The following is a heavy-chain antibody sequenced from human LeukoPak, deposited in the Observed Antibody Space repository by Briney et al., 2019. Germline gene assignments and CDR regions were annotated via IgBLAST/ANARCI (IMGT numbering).Heavy chain of an antibody. V-gene: IGHV3-23*01. CDR1: GFTFGNYA. CDR3: AKGSRGTIFGTVFDY. J-gene: IGHJ4*02. D-gene: IGHD3-3*01. Sequence: GGYLRLSCAASGFTFGNYALSWVRQAPGKGLEWVSAISGSGGSTYYADSVKGRFTISRDNSKNTLYLQMNSLRAEDTAVYYCAKGSRGTIFGTVFDYWGQGTLVTVSS. CDR2: ISGSGGST.